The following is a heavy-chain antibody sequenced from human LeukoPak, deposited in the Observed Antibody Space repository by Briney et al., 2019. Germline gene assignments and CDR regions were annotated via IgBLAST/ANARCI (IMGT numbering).Heavy chain of an antibody. V-gene: IGHV1-18*01. Sequence: ASVTVSCKASGYTFTTYVINGVRQAPGQGLEWMGWISGYDGKTNYAQKLRDRVTMLRDTDTSTVYMELRSLTTDDTAVYYCARDQPRRGPGNHDYWGQGTLVTVSS. CDR3: ARDQPRRGPGNHDY. CDR2: ISGYDGKT. J-gene: IGHJ4*02. D-gene: IGHD1-26*01. CDR1: GYTFTTYV.